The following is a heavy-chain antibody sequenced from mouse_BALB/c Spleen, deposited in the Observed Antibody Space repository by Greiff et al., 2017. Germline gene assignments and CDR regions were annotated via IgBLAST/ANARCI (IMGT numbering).Heavy chain of an antibody. CDR2: IYPSDSYT. Sequence: QVQLQQPGAELVRPGASVKLSCKASGYTFTSYWINWVKQRPGQGLEWIGNIYPSDSYTNYNQKFKDKATLTVDKSSSTAYMQLSSPTSEDSAVYYCTRSGGYYAMDYWGQGTSVTVSS. J-gene: IGHJ4*01. CDR3: TRSGGYYAMDY. CDR1: GYTFTSYW. D-gene: IGHD3-1*01. V-gene: IGHV1-69*02.